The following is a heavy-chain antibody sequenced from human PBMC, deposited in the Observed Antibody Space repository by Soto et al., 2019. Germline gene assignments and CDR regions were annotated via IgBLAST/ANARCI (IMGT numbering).Heavy chain of an antibody. J-gene: IGHJ5*01. V-gene: IGHV1-8*01. Sequence: QVQLVQSGAEVKTPGASVKVSCKASGYTFTKYDMKWVRQAPGQGLEWMGWMNPTSGNTGYAQKFQGRLTMTWDTAIGIAHMELSSLRNEVTAVYYWARSDGHTFNWLDSWGQGPLVTVSA. CDR3: ARSDGHTFNWLDS. D-gene: IGHD2-2*02. CDR2: MNPTSGNT. CDR1: GYTFTKYD.